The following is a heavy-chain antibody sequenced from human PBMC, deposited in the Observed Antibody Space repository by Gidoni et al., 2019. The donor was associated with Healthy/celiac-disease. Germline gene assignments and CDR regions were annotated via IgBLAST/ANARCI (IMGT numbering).Heavy chain of an antibody. CDR2: IDPSDSYS. J-gene: IGHJ4*02. CDR3: ARHDDIVVVPAGE. CDR1: GSSFTIYW. V-gene: IGHV5-10-1*03. D-gene: IGHD2-2*01. Sequence: EVQLVQSGAEVKKPGESLRISCKGSGSSFTIYWISWVRQMPGKGLEWMGRIDPSDSYSHYRPSFQGHVTISADKSISTAYLQWSSLKASDTAMYYCARHDDIVVVPAGEWGQGTLVTVSS.